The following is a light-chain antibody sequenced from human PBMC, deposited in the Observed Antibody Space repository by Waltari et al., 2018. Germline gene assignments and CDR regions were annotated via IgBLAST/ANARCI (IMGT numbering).Light chain of an antibody. CDR1: SSNLGRNY. Sequence: QSVLAQPPSASGTPGPRVTISCAGSSSNLGRNYVYWHQQIPGTAPKVLIYRNKERPSGVPDRFSGSKSGTSASLAISGLRSEDEADYYCAAWDDSLRSPIFGGGTKLTVL. V-gene: IGLV1-47*01. J-gene: IGLJ2*01. CDR3: AAWDDSLRSPI. CDR2: RNK.